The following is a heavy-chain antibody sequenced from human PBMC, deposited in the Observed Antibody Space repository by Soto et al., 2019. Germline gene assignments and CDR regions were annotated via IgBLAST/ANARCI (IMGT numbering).Heavy chain of an antibody. CDR2: IYSSGST. V-gene: IGHV4-39*01. D-gene: IGHD6-19*01. J-gene: IGHJ4*02. Sequence: QLQLQESGPGLVKPSETLSLTCTVSGGSISSSSYYWGWIRQPPGKGLEWIGSIYSSGSTYYNPSLKSRVTISVDTAKNQISLKLSSVTAADTAVYYCVRHLGYSSGWYSGFDYWGQGTLVTVSS. CDR1: GGSISSSSYY. CDR3: VRHLGYSSGWYSGFDY.